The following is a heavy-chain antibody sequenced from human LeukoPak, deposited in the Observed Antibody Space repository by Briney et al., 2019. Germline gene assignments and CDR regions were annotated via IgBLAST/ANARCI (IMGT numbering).Heavy chain of an antibody. D-gene: IGHD3-22*01. CDR3: ARESYDSSGYRYDF. CDR1: GYTFTDYY. Sequence: ASVKVSCKASGYTFTDYYMHCVRQAPGQGLEWMEWINPNSGGTNYAQKFQGRVTMTRDTSISTAYMELSRLRSDDTAVYYCARESYDSSGYRYDFWGQGTLVTVSS. J-gene: IGHJ4*02. V-gene: IGHV1-2*02. CDR2: INPNSGGT.